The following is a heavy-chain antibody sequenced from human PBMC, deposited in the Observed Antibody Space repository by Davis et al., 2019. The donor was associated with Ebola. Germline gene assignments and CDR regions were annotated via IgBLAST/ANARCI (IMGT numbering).Heavy chain of an antibody. CDR1: GASFSFYY. J-gene: IGHJ4*02. Sequence: SETLSLTCAVYGASFSFYYWRGIRQPPRKRREWTGEINHSGSTNYNPSLKSRVTISVDTSKNQFSLKLSSVTAADTAVYYCVSQIPAALYLGDFWSQGTLVTVSS. CDR2: INHSGST. CDR3: VSQIPAALYLGDF. D-gene: IGHD2-2*01. V-gene: IGHV4-34*01.